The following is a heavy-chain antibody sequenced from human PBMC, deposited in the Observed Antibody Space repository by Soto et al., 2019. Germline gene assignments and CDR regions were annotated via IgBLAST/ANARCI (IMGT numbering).Heavy chain of an antibody. Sequence: QVQLVQSGAEVKKPGASVKVSCKASGYTFTSYGISWVRQAPGQGLEWMGWISAYNGNTNYALKLQGRVTMTTDTHTSTAYRELRRLRPDGTDVYDCAVVEAILPNCGGDCYESGAHELWGRGTLVTGFS. J-gene: IGHJ2*01. CDR1: GYTFTSYG. CDR2: ISAYNGNT. V-gene: IGHV1-18*01. D-gene: IGHD2-21*02. CDR3: AVVEAILPNCGGDCYESGAHEL.